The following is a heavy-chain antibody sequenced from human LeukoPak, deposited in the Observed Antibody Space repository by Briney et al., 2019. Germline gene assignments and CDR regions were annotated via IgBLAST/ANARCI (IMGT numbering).Heavy chain of an antibody. J-gene: IGHJ4*02. D-gene: IGHD7-27*01. Sequence: GRSPRLSCAASGFTFSSYGMHWVRQAPGKGLEWVAVISYDGSNKYYADSVKGRFTISRDNSKNTLYLQMNSLRAEDTAVYYCAKDQELGYFDYWGQGTLVTVSS. CDR2: ISYDGSNK. CDR3: AKDQELGYFDY. CDR1: GFTFSSYG. V-gene: IGHV3-30*18.